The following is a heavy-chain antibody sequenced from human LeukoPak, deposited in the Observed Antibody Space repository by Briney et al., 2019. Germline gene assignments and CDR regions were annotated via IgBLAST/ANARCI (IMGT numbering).Heavy chain of an antibody. CDR3: ARRGGSSSRRSPIDY. CDR1: GFTFSDYW. V-gene: IGHV3-7*01. Sequence: GGSLRLSCTASGFTFSDYWMTGVRQAPGKGPEWVANIKQDGSQRYYVDPVRGRFTISRDNAKNSLFLQMNGLRAEDTAVYYCARRGGSSSRRSPIDYWGQGTLVTVSS. D-gene: IGHD6-6*01. J-gene: IGHJ4*02. CDR2: IKQDGSQR.